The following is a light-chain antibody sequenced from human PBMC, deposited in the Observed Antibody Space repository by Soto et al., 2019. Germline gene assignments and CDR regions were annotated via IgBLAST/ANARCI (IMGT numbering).Light chain of an antibody. V-gene: IGKV3D-7*01. Sequence: EIVMTQSPVTLSLSPGDRATLSCRASQSLSNTYISWYQQKPGQAPRLLIYGASTRATGIPARFSGSGSGTDFTLTFSSLQPEDFALYYCHQDFDLPLTFGGGTKVEIK. CDR1: QSLSNTY. J-gene: IGKJ4*01. CDR3: HQDFDLPLT. CDR2: GAS.